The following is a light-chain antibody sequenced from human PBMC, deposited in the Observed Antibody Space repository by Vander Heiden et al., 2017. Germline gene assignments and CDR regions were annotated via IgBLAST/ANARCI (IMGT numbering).Light chain of an antibody. CDR1: SSDVGGYNY. J-gene: IGLJ1*01. CDR3: CSYADSYTYAYV. CDR2: DVS. V-gene: IGLV2-11*01. Sequence: QSALTQPRSVSGSPGQSVTISCTGTSSDVGGYNYVSWYHQHPGKATHLMIYDVSKRPSGGPDRFSCSKSGNTAALTISGLQAEDEADDYCCSYADSYTYAYVFGTGTKVTVL.